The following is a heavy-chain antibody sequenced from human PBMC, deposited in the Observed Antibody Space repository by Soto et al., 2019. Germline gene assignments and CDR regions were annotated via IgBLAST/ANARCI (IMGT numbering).Heavy chain of an antibody. J-gene: IGHJ3*02. Sequence: EVQLVESGGGLVQPGGSLRLSCEASAFTLSSYWMSWVRQAPGKGLEWVANIKPDGSEKYYVDSVKGRFTISRDNTKNSLYLQMSTLRPEDTAIYYCERDYEFGFDIWGQGTLVTVSS. CDR1: AFTLSSYW. CDR2: IKPDGSEK. CDR3: ERDYEFGFDI. D-gene: IGHD3-22*01. V-gene: IGHV3-7*01.